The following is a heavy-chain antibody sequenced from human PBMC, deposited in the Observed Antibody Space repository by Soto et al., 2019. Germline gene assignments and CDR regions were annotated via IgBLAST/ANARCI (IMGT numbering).Heavy chain of an antibody. V-gene: IGHV1-18*04. CDR2: ISVYTGNT. Sequence: QVQLVQSGGEVTKPGASVKVSCKSSGYTFTSYGVSWVRQAPGQGLEWLGWISVYTGNTKQAQKFQDRVTLTTEASTSTAYLELRNLRSDDAAVYYCARDRCTNDKCYTHHFDVWGQGTSVTVSS. J-gene: IGHJ6*02. CDR3: ARDRCTNDKCYTHHFDV. CDR1: GYTFTSYG. D-gene: IGHD2-8*01.